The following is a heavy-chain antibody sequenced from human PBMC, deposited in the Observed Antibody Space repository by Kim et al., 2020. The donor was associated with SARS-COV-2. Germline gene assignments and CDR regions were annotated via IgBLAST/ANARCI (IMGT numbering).Heavy chain of an antibody. CDR1: GFTFSSYA. V-gene: IGHV3-23*01. D-gene: IGHD6-6*01. CDR3: AKGKYSSSSGREMDDY. J-gene: IGHJ4*02. CDR2: ISGSGGST. Sequence: GGSLRLSCAASGFTFSSYAMSWVRQAPGKGLEWVSAISGSGGSTYYADSVKGRFTISRDNSKNTLYLQMNSLRAEDTAVYYCAKGKYSSSSGREMDDYWGQGTLVTVSS.